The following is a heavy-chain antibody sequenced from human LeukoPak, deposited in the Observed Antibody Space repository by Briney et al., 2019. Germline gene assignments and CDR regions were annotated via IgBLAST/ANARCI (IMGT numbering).Heavy chain of an antibody. V-gene: IGHV3-23*01. D-gene: IGHD6-19*01. J-gene: IGHJ4*02. CDR2: ISDGGGST. Sequence: GGSLRLSCAASGFTFSSYAMTWVRQAPGKGLECVSSISDGGGSTFYADSVKGRFTISRDNSKSTLYLQMNSLRVEDTALYYCAKDPGYSSGWPGGDYWGQGTLVTVSS. CDR3: AKDPGYSSGWPGGDY. CDR1: GFTFSSYA.